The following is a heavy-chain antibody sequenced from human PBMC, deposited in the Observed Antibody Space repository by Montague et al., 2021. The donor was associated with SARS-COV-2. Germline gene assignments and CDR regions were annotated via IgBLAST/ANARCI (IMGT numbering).Heavy chain of an antibody. CDR2: IHHSGST. V-gene: IGHV4-4*02. CDR3: SGMVRGLMMWAYGMDV. D-gene: IGHD3-10*01. J-gene: IGHJ6*02. CDR1: GGSISSSNW. Sequence: SETLSLTCAVSGGSISSSNWYTWVRQPPRKGLEWFGAIHHSGSTNYTPSLNSRVTITVDKSKNHLSPKLISVTAADTAADYYSGMVRGLMMWAYGMDVWGRGTTVTVSS.